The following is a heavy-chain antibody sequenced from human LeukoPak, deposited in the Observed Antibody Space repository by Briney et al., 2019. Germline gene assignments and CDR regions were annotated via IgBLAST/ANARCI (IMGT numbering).Heavy chain of an antibody. D-gene: IGHD3-10*01. CDR1: GGSISSDY. Sequence: SETLSLTCTVSGGSISSDYWNWIRQPPGKGLEWIGYIYYSGSINYNPSLKSRVTISVDTSKNQFSLKLSSVTAADTAVYYCARVGTYGSGSYLSWLDYWGKGTLVTVSS. CDR3: ARVGTYGSGSYLSWLDY. CDR2: IYYSGSI. J-gene: IGHJ4*02. V-gene: IGHV4-59*01.